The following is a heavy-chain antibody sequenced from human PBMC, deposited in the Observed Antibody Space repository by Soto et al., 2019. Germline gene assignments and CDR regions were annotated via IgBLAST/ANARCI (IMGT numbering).Heavy chain of an antibody. V-gene: IGHV3-15*01. D-gene: IGHD4-17*01. Sequence: HGGSLRLSCADSGFTFTNGWMSWVRQAPGKGLEWVGRIKSKTDGGTTDYAAPVKGRFTISRDDSKNTLYLQMNSLKTEDTAVYYCTTARGTYGAEYSQHWGQGTLVTVSS. J-gene: IGHJ1*01. CDR3: TTARGTYGAEYSQH. CDR1: GFTFTNGW. CDR2: IKSKTDGGTT.